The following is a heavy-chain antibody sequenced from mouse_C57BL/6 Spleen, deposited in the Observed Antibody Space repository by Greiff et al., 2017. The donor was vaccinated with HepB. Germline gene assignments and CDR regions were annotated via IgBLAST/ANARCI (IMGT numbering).Heavy chain of an antibody. J-gene: IGHJ2*01. V-gene: IGHV5-17*01. CDR3: ARTDSLYFDY. Sequence: EVNVVESGGGLVKPGGSLKLSCAASGFTFSDYGMHWVRQAPEKGLEWVAYISSGSSTIYYADTVKGRFTISRDNAKNTLFLQMTSLRSEDTAMYYCARTDSLYFDYWGQGTTLTVSS. CDR2: ISSGSSTI. CDR1: GFTFSDYG.